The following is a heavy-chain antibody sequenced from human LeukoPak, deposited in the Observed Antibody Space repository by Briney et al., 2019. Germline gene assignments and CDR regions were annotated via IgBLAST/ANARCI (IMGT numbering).Heavy chain of an antibody. D-gene: IGHD3-10*01. J-gene: IGHJ4*02. CDR3: ARAMVRGVIPDY. V-gene: IGHV4-59*01. Sequence: SESLSLTCTVAGGSISSYYWSWVRQPPGKGLEWIGDIYNSGSTNYNPSLKSRVTISVDTSKNQFSLKLSSVTAADTAVYYCARAMVRGVIPDYWGQGTLVTVSS. CDR2: IYNSGST. CDR1: GGSISSYY.